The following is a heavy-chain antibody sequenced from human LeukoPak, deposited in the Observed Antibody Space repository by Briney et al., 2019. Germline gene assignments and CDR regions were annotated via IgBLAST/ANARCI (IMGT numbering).Heavy chain of an antibody. CDR3: ARHSSSGWYYFDY. J-gene: IGHJ4*02. Sequence: SETLSLTCTVSGGSISSYYWSWIRQPPGKGLELIGYIYYSGTTNYNPSLKSRVTISVDTSKNQFSLKVTSVTAADTAVYYCARHSSSGWYYFDYWGQGTLVTVSS. CDR1: GGSISSYY. CDR2: IYYSGTT. V-gene: IGHV4-59*08. D-gene: IGHD6-19*01.